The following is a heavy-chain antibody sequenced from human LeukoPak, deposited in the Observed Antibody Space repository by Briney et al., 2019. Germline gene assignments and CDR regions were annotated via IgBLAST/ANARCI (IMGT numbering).Heavy chain of an antibody. D-gene: IGHD3-3*01. CDR3: AKGSWYYDFWSGSSYYYYGMDV. CDR2: ISGSGGST. V-gene: IGHV3-23*01. J-gene: IGHJ6*02. CDR1: GFTFSSYG. Sequence: PGGSLRLSCAASGFTFSSYGLSWVRQAPGKGLEWVSAISGSGGSTYYADSVKGRFTISRDNSKNTLYLQMNSLRAEDTAVYYCAKGSWYYDFWSGSSYYYYGMDVWGQGTTVTVSS.